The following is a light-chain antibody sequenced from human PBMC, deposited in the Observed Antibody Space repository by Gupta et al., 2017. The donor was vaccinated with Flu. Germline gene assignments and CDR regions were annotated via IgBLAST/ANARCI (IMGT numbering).Light chain of an antibody. V-gene: IGLV3-1*01. CDR1: KLGDRY. CDR3: QTWDSTNVV. J-gene: IGLJ2*01. Sequence: SYTVTQPPSVSVSPGETASITCSGDKLGDRYTSWYQQKPGQSPVVVIFQDMKRPSGIPGRFSGSNSGNTATLTISGAQTVDEGDYYCQTWDSTNVVFGGGTKLTVL. CDR2: QDM.